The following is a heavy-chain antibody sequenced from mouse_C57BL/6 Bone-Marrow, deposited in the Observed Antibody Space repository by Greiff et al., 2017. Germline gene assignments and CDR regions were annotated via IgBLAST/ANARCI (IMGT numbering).Heavy chain of an antibody. CDR2: IRNKANNHAT. CDR1: GFTFSDAW. D-gene: IGHD1-1*01. Sequence: DVKVEESGGGLVQPGGSMKLSCAASGFTFSDAWMDWVRQSPEKGLEWVAEIRNKANNHATYYAESVKGRFTISRYDSKSSVYLPMNSLRAEDTGIYYCTPHYYGSSYALAWFAYWGQGTLVTVSA. CDR3: TPHYYGSSYALAWFAY. V-gene: IGHV6-6*01. J-gene: IGHJ3*01.